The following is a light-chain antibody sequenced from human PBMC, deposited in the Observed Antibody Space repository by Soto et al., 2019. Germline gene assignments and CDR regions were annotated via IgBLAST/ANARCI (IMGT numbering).Light chain of an antibody. V-gene: IGKV3-11*01. CDR3: QQRSNWPPYT. J-gene: IGKJ2*01. CDR2: DAS. CDR1: QSVNSN. Sequence: EIVLTQSPATLSLSPGERATLSCRASQSVNSNLAWYQQKPGQAPRLLIFDASNRATGIPARFSGSGSGTDFTLTISSLEPEDVAGYYCQQRSNWPPYTFGQGTKLEIK.